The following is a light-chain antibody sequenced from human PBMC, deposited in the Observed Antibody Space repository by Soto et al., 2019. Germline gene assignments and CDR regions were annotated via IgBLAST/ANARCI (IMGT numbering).Light chain of an antibody. CDR3: QQYNSYS. J-gene: IGKJ1*01. Sequence: DSQMTQSPSTLSTSVGDRVTITCRASQSISSWLAWYQQKPGKAPKLLIYKASSLESGVPSRFSGSGSGTEFTLTISSLQPDDFATYYCQQYNSYSFGQGTKVDI. CDR1: QSISSW. V-gene: IGKV1-5*03. CDR2: KAS.